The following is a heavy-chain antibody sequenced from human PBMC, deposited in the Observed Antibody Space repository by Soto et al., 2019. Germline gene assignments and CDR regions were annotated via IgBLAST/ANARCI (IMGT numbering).Heavy chain of an antibody. CDR1: GFSLSGYW. J-gene: IGHJ4*02. Sequence: GGSLRLSCVASGFSLSGYWMTWVRQAPGKGLEWVANIKEDGSEEYYVDSVKGRFTISRDNAENSLYLQMSSLRADDTAVYYCARAFLFEKSGYRHFDYWGQGTLVTVSS. D-gene: IGHD3-3*01. CDR2: IKEDGSEE. V-gene: IGHV3-7*01. CDR3: ARAFLFEKSGYRHFDY.